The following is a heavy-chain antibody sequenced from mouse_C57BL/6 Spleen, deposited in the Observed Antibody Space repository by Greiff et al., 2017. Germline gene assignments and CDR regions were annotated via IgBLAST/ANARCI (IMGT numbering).Heavy chain of an antibody. CDR3: ARVDSSGYVGY. V-gene: IGHV1-61*01. D-gene: IGHD3-2*02. CDR1: GYTFTSYW. Sequence: QLQLKQPGAELVRPGSSVKLSCKASGYTFTSYWMDWVKQRPGQGLEWIGNIYPSDSETHYNQKFKDKATLTVDKSSSTAYMQLSSLTSEDSAVYYCARVDSSGYVGYWGQGTTLTVSS. CDR2: IYPSDSET. J-gene: IGHJ2*01.